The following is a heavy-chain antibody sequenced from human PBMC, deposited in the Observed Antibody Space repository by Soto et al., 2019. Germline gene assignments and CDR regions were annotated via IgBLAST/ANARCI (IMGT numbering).Heavy chain of an antibody. J-gene: IGHJ4*02. CDR3: AKGSAGIVGATLYFAY. CDR2: ISGSGGST. D-gene: IGHD1-26*01. V-gene: IGHV3-23*01. Sequence: EVQLLESGGGLVQPGGSLRLSCAASGFTFSSYAMSWVRQAPGKGLEWVSAISGSGGSTYYADSVKGRFTISRDNSKNTLYLQMNSLRAEDTAVYYCAKGSAGIVGATLYFAYWGQGTLVTVSS. CDR1: GFTFSSYA.